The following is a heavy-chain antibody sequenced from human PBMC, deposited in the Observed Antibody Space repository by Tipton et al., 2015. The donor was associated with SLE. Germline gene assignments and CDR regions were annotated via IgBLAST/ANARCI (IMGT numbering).Heavy chain of an antibody. Sequence: TLSLTCTVFGGSISNYYWGWVRQPAGKGLEWIGRIYTGGNTKYNPSLESRVTLSVDTSKDQFSLKLSSETAADTAVYYCATLRRRSFAIDYWGQGTLVTVSS. CDR3: ATLRRRSFAIDY. CDR1: GGSISNYY. D-gene: IGHD3-16*02. J-gene: IGHJ4*02. V-gene: IGHV4-4*07. CDR2: IYTGGNT.